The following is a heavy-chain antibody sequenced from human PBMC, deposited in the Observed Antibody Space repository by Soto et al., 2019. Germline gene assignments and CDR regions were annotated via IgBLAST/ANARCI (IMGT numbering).Heavy chain of an antibody. CDR2: IYHSGST. CDR3: ARGRTYYYESSGYYWDY. CDR1: GGSISSSNW. J-gene: IGHJ4*02. D-gene: IGHD3-22*01. V-gene: IGHV4-4*02. Sequence: QVQLQESGPGLVKPSGTLSLTCAVSGGSISSSNWWSWVRQPPGKGLEWIGEIYHSGSTNYNPSPKSRVTISVDKSKNQFSLELSSVTAADTAVYYCARGRTYYYESSGYYWDYWGQGTLVTVSS.